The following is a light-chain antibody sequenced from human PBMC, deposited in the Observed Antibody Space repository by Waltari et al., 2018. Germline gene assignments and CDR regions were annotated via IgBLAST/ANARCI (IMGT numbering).Light chain of an antibody. CDR1: SSDIGSYNY. Sequence: QSALTQPPSASGSPGQSVIISCTGTSSDIGSYNYVSWYQQHPGRAPKLIIHGVTHRPSGVPERCSASRSGNTASLTVSGLQAEDEAKYYCSSYAGIKNYVLFGGGTQLTVL. V-gene: IGLV2-8*01. CDR3: SSYAGIKNYVL. CDR2: GVT. J-gene: IGLJ2*01.